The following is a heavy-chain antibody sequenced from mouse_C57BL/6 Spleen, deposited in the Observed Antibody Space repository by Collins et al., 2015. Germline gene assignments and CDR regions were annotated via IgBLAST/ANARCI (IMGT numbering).Heavy chain of an antibody. V-gene: IGHV1-61*01. CDR1: GYTFTSYW. CDR3: ARNKDSWFAY. CDR2: IYPSDSET. Sequence: QVQLQQPGAELVGPGSSVKLSCKASGYTFTSYWMDWVKQSPGQGLEWIGNIYPSDSETHYNQKFKDKATLTVDKSSSTAYMQLSSLTSEDSAVYYCARNKDSWFAYWGQGTLVTVSA. J-gene: IGHJ3*01.